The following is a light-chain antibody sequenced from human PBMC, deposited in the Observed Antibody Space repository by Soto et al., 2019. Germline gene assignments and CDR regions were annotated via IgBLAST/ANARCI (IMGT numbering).Light chain of an antibody. CDR2: EVS. J-gene: IGLJ1*01. CDR3: SSYAGSNIYV. CDR1: SSDVGSYNY. Sequence: QSALTQPPSASGSPGQSVTISCTGTSSDVGSYNYVSWYQQNPGNAPKRIIYEVSKRPPGVPDRFSGSKSGNTASLSVSVLPAEDDGDYYCSSYAGSNIYVFGTGTKLTVL. V-gene: IGLV2-8*01.